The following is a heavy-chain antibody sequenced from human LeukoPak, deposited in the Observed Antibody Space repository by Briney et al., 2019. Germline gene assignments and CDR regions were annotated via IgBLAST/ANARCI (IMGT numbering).Heavy chain of an antibody. V-gene: IGHV4-34*01. Sequence: KSSETLSLTCAVYGGSFSGYYWSWIRQPPGKGLEWIGEINHSGSTDYNPSLKSRVTISVDTSKYQFSLKLSSVTAADTAVYYCARGFYSSSWYYWFDPWGQGTLVTVSS. J-gene: IGHJ5*02. CDR3: ARGFYSSSWYYWFDP. CDR2: INHSGST. D-gene: IGHD6-13*01. CDR1: GGSFSGYY.